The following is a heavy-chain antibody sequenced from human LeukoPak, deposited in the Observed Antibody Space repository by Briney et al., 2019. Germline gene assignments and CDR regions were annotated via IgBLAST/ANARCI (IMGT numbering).Heavy chain of an antibody. CDR1: GGSFSGYY. Sequence: SETLSLTCAVYGGSFSGYYWSWIRQPPGKGLEWIGEINHSGSTNYNPSLKSRVTISVDTSKNQFSLKLSSVTAADTAVYYCARGYCSGGSCYSGSHNWFDPWGQGTLVTVSS. CDR2: INHSGST. D-gene: IGHD2-15*01. V-gene: IGHV4-34*01. CDR3: ARGYCSGGSCYSGSHNWFDP. J-gene: IGHJ5*02.